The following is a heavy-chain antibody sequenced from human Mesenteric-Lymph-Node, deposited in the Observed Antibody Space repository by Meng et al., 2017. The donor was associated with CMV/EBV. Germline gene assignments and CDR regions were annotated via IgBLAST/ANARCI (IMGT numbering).Heavy chain of an antibody. Sequence: GGSLRLSCAASGFTFSSYAMHWVRQAPGKGLEWVSVIYSGGSTYYADSVKGRFTISRDNSKNTLYLQMNSLRAEDTAVYYCASTQPGLYYYYGMDVWGQGTTVTVSS. CDR3: ASTQPGLYYYYGMDV. J-gene: IGHJ6*02. CDR1: GFTFSSYA. D-gene: IGHD1-14*01. CDR2: IYSGGST. V-gene: IGHV3-53*01.